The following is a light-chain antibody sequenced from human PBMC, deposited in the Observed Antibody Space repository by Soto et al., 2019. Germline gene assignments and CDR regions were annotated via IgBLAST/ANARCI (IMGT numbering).Light chain of an antibody. CDR2: KTS. Sequence: DIQMTQSPSSLSASVGDRVTITCRASQSINNWLAWYQQKPGKAPKLLIYKTSDLESGVPSRFSGSGSGTEFSLTISSLQPDDFVTYYCQQYKSFSLTFGGGTKVDIK. CDR3: QQYKSFSLT. V-gene: IGKV1-5*03. J-gene: IGKJ4*01. CDR1: QSINNW.